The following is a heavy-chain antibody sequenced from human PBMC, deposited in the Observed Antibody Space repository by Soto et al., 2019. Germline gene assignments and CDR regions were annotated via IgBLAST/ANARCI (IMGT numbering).Heavy chain of an antibody. CDR3: AKVSTSKVPGEYCDLMAV. V-gene: IGHV1-2*04. Sequence: ASVKVSCKASGYTFTGYYMHWVRQAPGQRLEWMGWINPNSGGTNYAQKFQGWVTMTRDTSISTAYMELGRLRSDDTAVYYCAKVSTSKVPGEYCDLMAVSGKGTTVTVSS. D-gene: IGHD2-2*01. J-gene: IGHJ6*03. CDR2: INPNSGGT. CDR1: GYTFTGYY.